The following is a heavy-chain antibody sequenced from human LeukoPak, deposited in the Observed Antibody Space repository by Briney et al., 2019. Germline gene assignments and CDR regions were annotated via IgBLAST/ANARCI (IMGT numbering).Heavy chain of an antibody. CDR2: ITTFNDRT. J-gene: IGHJ4*02. Sequence: ASVRVSCKASGYIFTSYGITWVRQAPGKGLEWMGRITTFNDRTVLAEKFRGRVTLNTDTTTAYLTLRKLRSDDTAVYYCARSGSSSWSSLLDYWGQGSLVSVSS. CDR1: GYIFTSYG. V-gene: IGHV1-18*04. D-gene: IGHD6-13*01. CDR3: ARSGSSSWSSLLDY.